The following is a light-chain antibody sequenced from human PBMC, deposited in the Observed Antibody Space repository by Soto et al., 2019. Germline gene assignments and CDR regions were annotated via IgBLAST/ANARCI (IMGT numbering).Light chain of an antibody. J-gene: IGKJ3*01. CDR3: QQFNSYPL. CDR2: DAS. CDR1: QGISSA. Sequence: AIQLTQSPSSLSASVGARVTITCRASQGISSALAWYQQKPGKAPKLLIYDASSLESGVPSRFSGSGSGTDFTLTISSLQPEDLATYYCQQFNSYPLFGPGTKVDIK. V-gene: IGKV1-13*02.